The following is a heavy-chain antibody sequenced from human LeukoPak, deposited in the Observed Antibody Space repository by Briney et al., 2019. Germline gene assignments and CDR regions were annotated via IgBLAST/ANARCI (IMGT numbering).Heavy chain of an antibody. J-gene: IGHJ4*02. V-gene: IGHV4-39*01. CDR3: ARLVGKTRFWSGYPHAY. CDR1: SGSISSSSYY. D-gene: IGHD3-3*01. Sequence: SETLSLTCTVSSGSISSSSYYWGWIRQPPGKGLEWIGSIYYSGSTYYNPSLKSRVTISVDTSKNQFSLKLSSVTAADTAVYYCARLVGKTRFWSGYPHAYWGQGTLVTVSS. CDR2: IYYSGST.